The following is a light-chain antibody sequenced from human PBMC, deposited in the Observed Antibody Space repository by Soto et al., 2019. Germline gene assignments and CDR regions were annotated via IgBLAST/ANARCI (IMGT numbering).Light chain of an antibody. CDR1: QSISSY. Sequence: EIVLTQSPATLSLSPGERATLSCRASQSISSYLAWYQQKPGQAPRLLIYDASNRATGIPARFSGSGSGTDFTLTISRLEPEDFAVYYCQQRSNWPPPFGPGTKVDI. J-gene: IGKJ3*01. CDR3: QQRSNWPPP. CDR2: DAS. V-gene: IGKV3-11*01.